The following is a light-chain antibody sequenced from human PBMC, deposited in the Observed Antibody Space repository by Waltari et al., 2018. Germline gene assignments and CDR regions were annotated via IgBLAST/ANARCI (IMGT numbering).Light chain of an antibody. CDR1: QSIGKY. V-gene: IGKV3-20*01. CDR3: QKYDRLPAT. Sequence: SCRASQSIGKYLVWYQQKPGQAPRLIMYAASTRATGIPDRFSGSGSGTDFSLTISRLEPEDFAVYYCQKYDRLPATFGQGTKVEIK. J-gene: IGKJ1*01. CDR2: AAS.